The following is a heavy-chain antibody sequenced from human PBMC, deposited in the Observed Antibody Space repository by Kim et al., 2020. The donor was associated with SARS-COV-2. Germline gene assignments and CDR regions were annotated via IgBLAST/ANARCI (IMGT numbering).Heavy chain of an antibody. J-gene: IGHJ1*01. CDR1: GFTLITDH. V-gene: IGHV3-53*01. Sequence: GGSLRLSCAASGFTLITDHMSWVRQAPGKGLEWVAVTYNSVSTYYADSVEGRFTISRDDSKNMLYLQMNSLRAEDTAIYYCARVWGLAFAHWGQGTLVT. CDR3: ARVWGLAFAH. D-gene: IGHD1-26*01. CDR2: TYNSVST.